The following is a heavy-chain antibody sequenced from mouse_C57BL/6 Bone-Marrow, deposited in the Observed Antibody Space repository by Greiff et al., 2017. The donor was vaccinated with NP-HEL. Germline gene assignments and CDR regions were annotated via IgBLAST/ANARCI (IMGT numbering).Heavy chain of an antibody. D-gene: IGHD4-1*01. Sequence: EVQLVESGGDLVKPGGSLKLSCAASGFTFSSYGMSWVRQTPDKRLEWVATISSGGSYTYYPDSVKGRFTISRDNAKNTLYLQMSSLKSEDTAIYYCARRGWDDFDYWGQGTTLTVSS. CDR1: GFTFSSYG. V-gene: IGHV5-6*01. J-gene: IGHJ2*01. CDR2: ISSGGSYT. CDR3: ARRGWDDFDY.